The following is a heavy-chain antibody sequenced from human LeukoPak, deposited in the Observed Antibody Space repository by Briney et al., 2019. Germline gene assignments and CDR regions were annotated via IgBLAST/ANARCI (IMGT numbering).Heavy chain of an antibody. V-gene: IGHV3-23*01. J-gene: IGHJ6*02. Sequence: PGGSQRLSCAASGFTFSSYAMSWVRQAPGKGLEWVSAISGSGGSTYYADSVKGRFTISRDNSKNTLYLQMNSLRAEDTAVYYCAAVNIVVYGMDVWGQGTTVTVSS. CDR3: AAVNIVVYGMDV. D-gene: IGHD2-15*01. CDR2: ISGSGGST. CDR1: GFTFSSYA.